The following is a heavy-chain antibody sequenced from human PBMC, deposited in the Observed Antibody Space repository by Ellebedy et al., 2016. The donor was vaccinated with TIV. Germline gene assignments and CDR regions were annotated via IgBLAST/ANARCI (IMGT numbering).Heavy chain of an antibody. CDR3: ARHSGSSSWYVYYFDY. J-gene: IGHJ4*02. CDR1: GYSISSGYY. CDR2: IYYSGST. Sequence: SETLSLTCTVSGYSISSGYYWGWIRQPPGKGLEWIASIYYSGSTYYNPSLKSRVTISVDTSKNQFSLKLSSVTAADTAVYYCARHSGSSSWYVYYFDYWGQGTLVTVSS. D-gene: IGHD6-13*01. V-gene: IGHV4-38-2*02.